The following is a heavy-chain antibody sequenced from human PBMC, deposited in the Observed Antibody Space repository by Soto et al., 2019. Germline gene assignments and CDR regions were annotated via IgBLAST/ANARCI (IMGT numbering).Heavy chain of an antibody. CDR1: GGSFSGYY. D-gene: IGHD3-10*01. J-gene: IGHJ6*03. V-gene: IGHV4-34*01. CDR2: INHSGST. CDR3: ARDILTGSGSYSIMDV. Sequence: SETLSLTCAVSGGSFSGYYWSWIRQPPGKGLEWIGEINHSGSTNYNPSLKSRVTISVDTSKNQFSLKLSSVTAADTAVYYCARDILTGSGSYSIMDVWGKGTTVTVSS.